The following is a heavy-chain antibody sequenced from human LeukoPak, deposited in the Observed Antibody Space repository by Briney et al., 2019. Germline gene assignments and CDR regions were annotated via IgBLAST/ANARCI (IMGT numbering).Heavy chain of an antibody. CDR3: AKDQGYSGGYEYFQH. D-gene: IGHD2-2*02. CDR1: GFTFSSYA. CDR2: ISGSGGST. J-gene: IGHJ1*01. V-gene: IGHV3-23*01. Sequence: GGSLRLSCAASGFTFSSYAMSWVRQAPGKGLEWVSAISGSGGSTYYADSVKGRFTISRDNSKNTLYLPMNSLRAEDTAVYYCAKDQGYSGGYEYFQHWGQGTLVTVSS.